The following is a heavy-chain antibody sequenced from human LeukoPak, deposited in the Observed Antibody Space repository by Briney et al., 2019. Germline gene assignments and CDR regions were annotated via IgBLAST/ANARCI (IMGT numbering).Heavy chain of an antibody. V-gene: IGHV4-31*03. Sequence: SETLSLPCTVSGGSISSGGYYWSWIRQHPGKGLEWIGYIYYSGSTYYNPSLKSRVTISVDTSKNQFSLKLSSVTAADTAVYYCARGNYYDSSGYSSPAHLFDYWGQGTLVTVSS. CDR1: GGSISSGGYY. CDR3: ARGNYYDSSGYSSPAHLFDY. J-gene: IGHJ4*02. D-gene: IGHD3-22*01. CDR2: IYYSGST.